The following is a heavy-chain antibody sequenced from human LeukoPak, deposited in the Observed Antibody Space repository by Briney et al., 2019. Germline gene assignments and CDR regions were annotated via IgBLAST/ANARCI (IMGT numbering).Heavy chain of an antibody. CDR2: INHSGST. D-gene: IGHD5-12*01. J-gene: IGHJ4*02. CDR3: ATFRRVATIRGTDY. CDR1: GGSFSGYY. Sequence: PSETLSLTCAVYGGSFSGYYWSWIRQPPGKGLEWIGEINHSGSTNYNPSLKSRVTISADTSKNQFSLKLSSVTAADTAVYYCATFRRVATIRGTDYWGQGTLVTVSS. V-gene: IGHV4-34*01.